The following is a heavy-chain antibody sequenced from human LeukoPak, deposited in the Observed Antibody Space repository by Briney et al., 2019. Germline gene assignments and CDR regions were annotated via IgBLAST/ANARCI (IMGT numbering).Heavy chain of an antibody. J-gene: IGHJ5*02. D-gene: IGHD2-15*01. CDR2: IYSSGST. CDR3: ARAIGRPGYCSGGSCYSRFDP. CDR1: GGSISSGSYY. V-gene: IGHV4-61*02. Sequence: MPSQTLSLTCTVSGGSISSGSYYWSWIRQPAGRGLEWIGRIYSSGSTNYNPSLKSRVTISLDTSKNQFSLKLSSVTAADTAVYYCARAIGRPGYCSGGSCYSRFDPWGQGTLVTVSS.